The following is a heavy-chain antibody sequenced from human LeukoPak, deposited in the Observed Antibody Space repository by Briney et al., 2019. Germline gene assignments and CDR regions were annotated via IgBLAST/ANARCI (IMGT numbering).Heavy chain of an antibody. CDR1: GVTVGNNY. V-gene: IGHV3-53*01. D-gene: IGHD2-2*02. J-gene: IGHJ5*02. CDR2: IYSGGST. CDR3: AKDRYQLPYGWFDP. Sequence: GGSLRLSCAASGVTVGNNYMNWVRQAPGKGLEWVSLIYSGGSTHYADSVKGRFTISRDNSKNTLYLQMNSLRVEDTAVYYCAKDRYQLPYGWFDPWGQGTLVTVSS.